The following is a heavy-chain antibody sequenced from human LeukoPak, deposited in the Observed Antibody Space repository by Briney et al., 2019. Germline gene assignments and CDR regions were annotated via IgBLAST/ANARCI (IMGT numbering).Heavy chain of an antibody. CDR1: GFTFSSYW. Sequence: GGSLRLSCAASGFTFSSYWMSWVRQAPGKGLEWISFIRHTGDEIYYADSVKGRFTISRDNAKNSVYLQMNSLRVEDTAIYYCAREWFYFDFWGQGTQVTVSS. CDR2: IRHTGDEI. J-gene: IGHJ4*02. CDR3: AREWFYFDF. V-gene: IGHV3-48*01. D-gene: IGHD3-22*01.